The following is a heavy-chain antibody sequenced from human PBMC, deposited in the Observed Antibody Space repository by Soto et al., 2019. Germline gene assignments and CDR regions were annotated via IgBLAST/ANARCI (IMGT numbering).Heavy chain of an antibody. CDR1: GYTFTSYY. CDR2: INPSGTTT. CDR3: ARPQIASHYYYGMDV. J-gene: IGHJ6*02. D-gene: IGHD2-2*01. V-gene: IGHV1-46*01. Sequence: QVQLVQSGAEVKKPGASVKVSCKASGYTFTSYYMHWVRQAPGQGLEWMGIINPSGTTTDYAQKFQGRVTMTRDTSTSTYYRELSSLRSEDTAVYDCARPQIASHYYYGMDVWGQGTTVTVSS.